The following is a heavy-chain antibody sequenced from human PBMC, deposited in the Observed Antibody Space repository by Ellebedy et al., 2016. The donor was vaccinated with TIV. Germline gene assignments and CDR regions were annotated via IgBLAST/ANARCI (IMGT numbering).Heavy chain of an antibody. V-gene: IGHV4-38-2*02. CDR1: GDSISRGFY. CDR3: ARTDLRYGMDV. J-gene: IGHJ6*02. Sequence: SETLSLXCTVSGDSISRGFYWGWIRQPPEKGLEWIGSMYHSGSTYYNPSLKSRVTISVDTSKNQWSLKLSSVTAADTAVYYCARTDLRYGMDVWGQGTTVTVSS. CDR2: MYHSGST. D-gene: IGHD3/OR15-3a*01.